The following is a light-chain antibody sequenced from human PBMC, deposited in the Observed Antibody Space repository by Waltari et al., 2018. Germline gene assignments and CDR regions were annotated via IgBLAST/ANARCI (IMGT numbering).Light chain of an antibody. CDR3: SSYTQSRTRV. CDR2: GVT. Sequence: QSALTQSASVSGSPGQSITISCTGTSRDVGAYNLVSWYQHLPGRAPKLILSGVTKRPSGISDRCSGSKSGNTASLTISGLQSEDEADYYCSSYTQSRTRVFGGGTKVTVL. V-gene: IGLV2-23*02. CDR1: SRDVGAYNL. J-gene: IGLJ3*02.